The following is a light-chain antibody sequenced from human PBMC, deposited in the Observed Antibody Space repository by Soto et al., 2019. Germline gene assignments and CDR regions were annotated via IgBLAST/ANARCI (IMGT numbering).Light chain of an antibody. CDR3: QQYNNYWT. CDR2: GAS. J-gene: IGKJ1*01. Sequence: DIHMTQSPSSLSGSVGARVTIACRASRSISPWLAWYQQKPGKPPKLLIYGASSLAAGVPSRFSGSGSGTEFTLTISSLQPEDFATYYCQQYNNYWTFGQGTKVDIK. V-gene: IGKV1-5*01. CDR1: RSISPW.